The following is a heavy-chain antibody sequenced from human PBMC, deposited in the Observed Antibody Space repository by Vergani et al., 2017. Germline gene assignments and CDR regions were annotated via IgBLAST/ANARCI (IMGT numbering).Heavy chain of an antibody. V-gene: IGHV1-46*03. J-gene: IGHJ4*02. CDR3: ARGDYGILTGYRY. D-gene: IGHD3-9*01. CDR2: INPSGRHT. Sequence: QVQVVQSGAEVKKSGASVKVSCKTSGYTFSNYYMHWVRQGPGQGLDWMGIINPSGRHTNYAQKFQGRVTMTRDTSTSTVYMELSSLRSEDTVIYYCARGDYGILTGYRYWGEGALVTVSA. CDR1: GYTFSNYY.